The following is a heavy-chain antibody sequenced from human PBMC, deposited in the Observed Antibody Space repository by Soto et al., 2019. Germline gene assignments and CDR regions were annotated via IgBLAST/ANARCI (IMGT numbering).Heavy chain of an antibody. V-gene: IGHV1-18*01. Sequence: QVQLVQSGAEVKKSGASVKVSCKASGYTITSYGFIWVRQAPGQGLEWMGWISAYNGNTNYAQKLQGRVTMTTDTARSTAYMELRSMRSDDTAVYYCARAPDIVVVVATTSDAFDIWGQGTMVTVSS. CDR3: ARAPDIVVVVATTSDAFDI. J-gene: IGHJ3*02. CDR1: GYTITSYG. D-gene: IGHD2-15*01. CDR2: ISAYNGNT.